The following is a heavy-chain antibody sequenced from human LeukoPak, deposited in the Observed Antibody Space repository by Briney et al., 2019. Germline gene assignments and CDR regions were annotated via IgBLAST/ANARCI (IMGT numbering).Heavy chain of an antibody. D-gene: IGHD2-15*01. CDR2: ISGSGGST. Sequence: GSLRLSCAASGFTFSSYGMSWVRQAPGKGLEWVSAISGSGGSTYYADSVKGRFTISRDNSKNTLYLQMNSLRAEDTAVYYCAKSQLGYCSGGSCYPFDYWGQGTLVTVSS. J-gene: IGHJ4*02. CDR1: GFTFSSYG. V-gene: IGHV3-23*01. CDR3: AKSQLGYCSGGSCYPFDY.